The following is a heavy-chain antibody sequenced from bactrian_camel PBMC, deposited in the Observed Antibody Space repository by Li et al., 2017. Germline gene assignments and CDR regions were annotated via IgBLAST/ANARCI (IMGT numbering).Heavy chain of an antibody. CDR3: ATDRSSVVARTWWYTY. Sequence: VQLVESGGGLVQPGGSLRLACATSEFPFSSNYMSWVRQAHGKGLEWVAAINSAMNGGSSYYSDSVKGRFTISRDNAKNTLYLQMNSLKTEDAAVYYCATDRSSVVARTWWYTYWGQGTQVTVS. D-gene: IGHD2*01. V-gene: IGHV3S40*01. CDR2: INSAMNGGSS. J-gene: IGHJ4*01. CDR1: EFPFSSNY.